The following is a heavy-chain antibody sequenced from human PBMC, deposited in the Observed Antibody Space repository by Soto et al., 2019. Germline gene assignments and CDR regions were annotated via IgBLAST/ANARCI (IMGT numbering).Heavy chain of an antibody. CDR1: GYTFTGYY. V-gene: IGHV1-2*02. CDR3: ARDLLHGIAAADY. D-gene: IGHD6-13*01. J-gene: IGHJ4*02. CDR2: INPNSGGT. Sequence: ASVKVSCKASGYTFTGYYMHWVRQAPGQGLEWMGWINPNSGGTNYAQKFQGRVTMTRDTTISTAYMELSRLRSDDTAVYYCARDLLHGIAAADYWGQGTLVTVSS.